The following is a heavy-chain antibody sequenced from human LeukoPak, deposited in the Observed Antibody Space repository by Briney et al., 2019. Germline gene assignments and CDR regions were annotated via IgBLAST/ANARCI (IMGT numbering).Heavy chain of an antibody. CDR1: GGSITNYY. Sequence: SETLSLTCTVSGGSITNYYWAWIRQPPGKGLEWIGNIYYTGGTKYNPSLRSRVTISVDPSKNQFSLKLSSVTAADTAMYYCARHVGKWRWDYWGQGTLVTVSS. CDR2: IYYTGGT. J-gene: IGHJ4*02. V-gene: IGHV4-59*08. D-gene: IGHD5-24*01. CDR3: ARHVGKWRWDY.